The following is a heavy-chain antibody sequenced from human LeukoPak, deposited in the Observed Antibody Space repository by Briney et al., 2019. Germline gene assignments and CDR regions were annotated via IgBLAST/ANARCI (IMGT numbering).Heavy chain of an antibody. D-gene: IGHD2-2*01. J-gene: IGHJ4*02. Sequence: PGGSLRLSCAASGFTFSSHAMSWVRQAPGKGLEWVSAISGSGGSTYYADSVKGRFTISRDNSKNTLYLQMNSLKAEDTAVYYCAKGVFGVVPAATFDHWGQGTLVTVSS. CDR1: GFTFSSHA. CDR2: ISGSGGST. V-gene: IGHV3-23*01. CDR3: AKGVFGVVPAATFDH.